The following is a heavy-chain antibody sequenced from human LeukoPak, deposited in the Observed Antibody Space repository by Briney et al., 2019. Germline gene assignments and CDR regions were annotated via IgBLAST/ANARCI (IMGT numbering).Heavy chain of an antibody. D-gene: IGHD3-9*01. CDR1: GGSISSSSYY. CDR3: AVYDILTGYPEYFQH. J-gene: IGHJ1*01. V-gene: IGHV4-31*03. CDR2: IYYSGST. Sequence: PSETLSLTCTVSGGSISSSSYYWGWIRQPPGKGLEWIGYIYYSGSTYYNPSLKSRVTISVDTSKNQFSLKLSSVTAADTAVYYCAVYDILTGYPEYFQHWGQGTLVTVSS.